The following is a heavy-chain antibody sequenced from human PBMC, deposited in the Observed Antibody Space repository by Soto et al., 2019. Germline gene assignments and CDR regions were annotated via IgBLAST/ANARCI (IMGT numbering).Heavy chain of an antibody. Sequence: ASVKVSCKASGYTFTSYAMHWVRQAPGQRLEWMGWINAGNGNTKYSQKFQGRVTITRDTSASTAYMELSSLRSEDTAVYYCARAGGYSSSWYVWGQGTLVTVSS. CDR2: INAGNGNT. J-gene: IGHJ4*02. V-gene: IGHV1-3*01. CDR3: ARAGGYSSSWYV. D-gene: IGHD6-13*01. CDR1: GYTFTSYA.